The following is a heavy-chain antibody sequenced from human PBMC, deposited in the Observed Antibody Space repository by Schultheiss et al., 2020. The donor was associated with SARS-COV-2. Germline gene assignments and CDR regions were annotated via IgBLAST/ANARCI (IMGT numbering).Heavy chain of an antibody. CDR1: GFTFDDYA. J-gene: IGHJ6*02. CDR2: ISDSGRKT. CDR3: ARAAYGLGSSIYYGLDV. V-gene: IGHV3-23*01. Sequence: GESLKISCAASGFTFDDYAMHWVRQAPGKGLEWVSGISDSGRKTFYADSVKGRFTISRDNSKNTLYLQMNSLRAEDSAVYYCARAAYGLGSSIYYGLDVWGQGTTVTVSS. D-gene: IGHD3-10*01.